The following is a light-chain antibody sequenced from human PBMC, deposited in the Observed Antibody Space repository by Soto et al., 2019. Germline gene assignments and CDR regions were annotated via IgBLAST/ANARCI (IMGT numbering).Light chain of an antibody. Sequence: EIVMTQSPATLSVSPGERATLSCRASESVSNNLAWYPQKPGQAPRILIYFASTRATGIPARFRGSRSGTAFTLTISSLQSEDFAVYYCQQYNKWPLTFGGGTKVETK. J-gene: IGKJ4*01. V-gene: IGKV3-15*01. CDR2: FAS. CDR3: QQYNKWPLT. CDR1: ESVSNN.